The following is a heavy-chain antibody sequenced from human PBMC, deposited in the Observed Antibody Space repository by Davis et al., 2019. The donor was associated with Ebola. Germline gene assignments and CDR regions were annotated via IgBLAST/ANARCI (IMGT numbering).Heavy chain of an antibody. D-gene: IGHD3-10*01. CDR1: GDSVSSNSAA. Sequence: PSETLSLTCALSGDSVSSNSAAWNWIRQSPSRGLEWLGRTYYRSKWYNDYAVSVKSRITINPDTSKNQFSLQLNSVTAADTAVYYCARGEWFGELLVAWGQGTMVTVSS. V-gene: IGHV6-1*01. CDR3: ARGEWFGELLVA. J-gene: IGHJ3*01. CDR2: TYYRSKWYN.